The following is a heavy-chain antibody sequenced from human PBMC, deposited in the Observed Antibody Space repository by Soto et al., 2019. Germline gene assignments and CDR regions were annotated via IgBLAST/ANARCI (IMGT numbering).Heavy chain of an antibody. J-gene: IGHJ4*02. Sequence: GGALRLSCAASGFTFSDYYMSWIRQAPGKGLEWVSYISSSSSYTNYADSVKGRFTISRDNAKNSLYLQMNSLRAEDTAVYYCARDASLDCSSTSCYFDYWGQGTLVTVSS. CDR2: ISSSSSYT. CDR1: GFTFSDYY. D-gene: IGHD2-2*01. V-gene: IGHV3-11*06. CDR3: ARDASLDCSSTSCYFDY.